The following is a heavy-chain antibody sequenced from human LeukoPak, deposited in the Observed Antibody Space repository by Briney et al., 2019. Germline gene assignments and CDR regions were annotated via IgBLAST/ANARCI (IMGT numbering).Heavy chain of an antibody. D-gene: IGHD3-10*01. CDR1: GGSISSYY. J-gene: IGHJ4*02. V-gene: IGHV4-59*01. CDR3: ARTPTYYGSATYLDY. Sequence: RSETLSLTCTVSGGSISSYYWSWIRQPPGKGLEWIGYIYYSGNTNYNPSLKSRVTISVDTSKKQFSLNLRSVTAADTAVYYCARTPTYYGSATYLDYWGQGTLVTVSS. CDR2: IYYSGNT.